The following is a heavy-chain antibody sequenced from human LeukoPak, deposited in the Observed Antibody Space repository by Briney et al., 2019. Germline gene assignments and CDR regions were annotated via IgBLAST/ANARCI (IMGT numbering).Heavy chain of an antibody. J-gene: IGHJ4*02. CDR3: ARRYYDSRFFDY. CDR2: IYYSGST. D-gene: IGHD3-22*01. Sequence: SETLSLTCTVSGGSISSSSYYWGWIRQPPGKGLEWIGSIYYSGSTYYNPSLKSRVTISVDTSKNQFSLKLSSVTAADTAVYYCARRYYDSRFFDYWGQGTLVTVSS. V-gene: IGHV4-39*01. CDR1: GGSISSSSYY.